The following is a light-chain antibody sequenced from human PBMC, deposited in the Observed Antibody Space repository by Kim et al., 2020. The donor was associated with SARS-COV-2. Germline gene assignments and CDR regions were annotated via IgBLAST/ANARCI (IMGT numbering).Light chain of an antibody. CDR2: KAS. Sequence: DIQMTQSPSTLSASVGASVTITCRASHSIGSWLAWYQQKPGKAPNLLIYKASSLETGVPSRFSGSGSGTEFTLTISSLQPDDFATYYCQQYDSYSITFGQGTRLEIK. CDR1: HSIGSW. J-gene: IGKJ5*01. V-gene: IGKV1-5*03. CDR3: QQYDSYSIT.